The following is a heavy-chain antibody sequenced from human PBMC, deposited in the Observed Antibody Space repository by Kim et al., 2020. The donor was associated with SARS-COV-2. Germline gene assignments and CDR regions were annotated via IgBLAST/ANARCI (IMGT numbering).Heavy chain of an antibody. CDR2: IIPIFGTA. CDR1: GGTFSSYA. CDR3: ARDRAAQLVVGWSYYYYYGMDV. Sequence: SVKVSCKASGGTFSSYAISWVRQAPGQGLEWMGGIIPIFGTANYAQKFQGRVTITADESTSTAYMELSSLRSEDTAVYYCARDRAAQLVVGWSYYYYYGMDVWGQGTTVTVSS. D-gene: IGHD6-6*01. V-gene: IGHV1-69*13. J-gene: IGHJ6*02.